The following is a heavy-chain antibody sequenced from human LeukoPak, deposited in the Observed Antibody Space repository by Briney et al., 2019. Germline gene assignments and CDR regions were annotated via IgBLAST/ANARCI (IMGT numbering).Heavy chain of an antibody. D-gene: IGHD2-15*01. CDR1: GGSISSSSYS. CDR2: IYYSGST. CDR3: ARLEVVVVAATSDFDY. V-gene: IGHV4-39*01. J-gene: IGHJ4*02. Sequence: SETLSLTCTVSGGSISSSSYSWGWIRQPPGKGLEWIGSIYYSGSTYYNPSLKSRVTISVDTSKNQFSLKLSSVTAADTAVYYCARLEVVVVAATSDFDYWGQGTLVTVSS.